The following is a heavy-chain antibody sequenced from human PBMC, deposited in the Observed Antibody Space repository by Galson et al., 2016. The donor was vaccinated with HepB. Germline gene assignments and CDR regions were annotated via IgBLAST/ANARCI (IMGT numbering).Heavy chain of an antibody. CDR2: VIPVLGTS. CDR3: ATSSSSWYGDAY. Sequence: SVKVSCKASGGTFSKNVLSWVRQAPGQGLEWMGGVIPVLGTSYYAQKFQDRITITADTSTGTPYMEVSSLKSDDTAVYFCATSSSSWYGDAYWGQGTLVTVSS. J-gene: IGHJ4*02. CDR1: GGTFSKNV. V-gene: IGHV1-69*10. D-gene: IGHD6-13*01.